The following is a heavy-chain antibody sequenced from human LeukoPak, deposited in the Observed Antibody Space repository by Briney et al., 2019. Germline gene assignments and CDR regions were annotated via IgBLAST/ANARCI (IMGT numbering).Heavy chain of an antibody. CDR1: GDSVSSNSAA. V-gene: IGHV6-1*01. CDR3: ARDRRDYYDSSGPWVKYYYGMDV. D-gene: IGHD3-22*01. CDR2: TYYMSKWYN. J-gene: IGHJ6*02. Sequence: SQTLSLTCAISGDSVSSNSAAWNWIRQSPSRGLEWLGRTYYMSKWYNDYAVSVKSRITINPDTSKNRFSLQLNSVTPEDTAVYYCARDRRDYYDSSGPWVKYYYGMDVWGQGTTVTVSS.